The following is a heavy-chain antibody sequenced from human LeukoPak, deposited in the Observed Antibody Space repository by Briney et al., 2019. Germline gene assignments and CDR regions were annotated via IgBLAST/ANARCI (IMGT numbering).Heavy chain of an antibody. Sequence: GGSLRLSCAASGFTFSSYWMSWVRQAPGKGLEWVANIRKDGSEKYYVDSVKGRFTISRDNAKTSLYLQMNSLRAEDTAVYYCARDLSGVAGYTYGRGIDYWGQGTLVTVSS. CDR1: GFTFSSYW. J-gene: IGHJ4*02. CDR3: ARDLSGVAGYTYGRGIDY. V-gene: IGHV3-7*01. D-gene: IGHD5-18*01. CDR2: IRKDGSEK.